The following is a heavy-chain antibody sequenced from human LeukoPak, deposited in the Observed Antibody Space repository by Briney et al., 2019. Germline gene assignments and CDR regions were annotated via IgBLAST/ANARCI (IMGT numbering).Heavy chain of an antibody. CDR3: AREPVYCSGGSCYSLRVWGAFDI. J-gene: IGHJ3*02. V-gene: IGHV4-34*01. CDR1: GGSFSGYY. D-gene: IGHD2-15*01. Sequence: PSETLSLTCAVYGGSFSGYYWSWIRQPPGKGLEWIGEINHGGSTNYNPSLKSRVTISVDTSKNQFSLKLSSVTAADTAVYYCAREPVYCSGGSCYSLRVWGAFDIWGQGTMVTVSS. CDR2: INHGGST.